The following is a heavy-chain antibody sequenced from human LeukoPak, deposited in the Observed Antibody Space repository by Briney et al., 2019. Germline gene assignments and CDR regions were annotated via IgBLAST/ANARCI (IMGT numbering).Heavy chain of an antibody. J-gene: IGHJ4*02. Sequence: GGSLRLSCAASGFTFSDYAMHWVRQAPGKGLEWVTLISYNGVNKYYADSVKGRFTISRDNSKNTLYLQMNSLRAEDTAVYYCARDPGGYCSSTSCYGEIDYWGQGTLVTVSS. V-gene: IGHV3-30-3*01. CDR1: GFTFSDYA. CDR3: ARDPGGYCSSTSCYGEIDY. D-gene: IGHD2-2*01. CDR2: ISYNGVNK.